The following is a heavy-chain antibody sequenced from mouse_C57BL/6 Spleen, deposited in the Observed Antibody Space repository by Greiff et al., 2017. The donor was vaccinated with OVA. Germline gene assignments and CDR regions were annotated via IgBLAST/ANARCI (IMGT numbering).Heavy chain of an antibody. J-gene: IGHJ2*01. D-gene: IGHD3-2*02. CDR2: IYPSDSET. V-gene: IGHV1-61*01. Sequence: VQLQQPGAELVRPGSSVKLSCKASGYTFTSYWMDWVKQRPGQGLEWIGNIYPSDSETHYNQKFKDKATLTVDKSSSTAYMQLSSLTSEDSAVYYCARKGQAHYLDYWGQGTTLTVSS. CDR3: ARKGQAHYLDY. CDR1: GYTFTSYW.